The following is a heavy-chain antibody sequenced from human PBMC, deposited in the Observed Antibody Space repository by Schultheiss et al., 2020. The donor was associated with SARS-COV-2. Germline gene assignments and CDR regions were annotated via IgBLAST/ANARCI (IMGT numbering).Heavy chain of an antibody. CDR1: GFTFSSYA. CDR3: ARGGHCGGDCLDY. D-gene: IGHD2-21*01. Sequence: GGSLRLSCAASGFTFSSYAMSWVRQAPGKGLEWVANIKQDGSEMYYVDSVKGRFTISRDNAKNSLYLQMNSLRAEDTAVYYCARGGHCGGDCLDYWGQGTLVTVSS. J-gene: IGHJ4*02. V-gene: IGHV3-7*01. CDR2: IKQDGSEM.